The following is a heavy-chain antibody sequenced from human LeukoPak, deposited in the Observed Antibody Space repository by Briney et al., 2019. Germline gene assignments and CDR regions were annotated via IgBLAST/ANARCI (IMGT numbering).Heavy chain of an antibody. D-gene: IGHD3-22*01. Sequence: PGGSLRLSCAASGFTFSSYAMHWVRQAPGKGLEWVAVISYDGSNKYYADSVKGRFTISRDNSKNTLYLQMNSLRAEDTAVYYCAKGGGSGYYDNSGYYNFGYWGQGTLVTVSS. CDR2: ISYDGSNK. CDR1: GFTFSSYA. V-gene: IGHV3-30-3*01. CDR3: AKGGGSGYYDNSGYYNFGY. J-gene: IGHJ4*02.